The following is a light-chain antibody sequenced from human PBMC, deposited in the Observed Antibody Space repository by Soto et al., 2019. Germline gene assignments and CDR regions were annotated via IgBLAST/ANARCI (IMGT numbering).Light chain of an antibody. CDR3: QQYDTSPRT. CDR2: GAS. Sequence: EIVLTQSPGTLSLSPGERATLSCRASQSLSSNYLAWHQQKTGQAPRLLIYGASSRATGIPDRFSGSVSGTDVTLTITRLEPEDFAVYYCQQYDTSPRTFGQGTKVEIK. J-gene: IGKJ1*01. V-gene: IGKV3-20*01. CDR1: QSLSSNY.